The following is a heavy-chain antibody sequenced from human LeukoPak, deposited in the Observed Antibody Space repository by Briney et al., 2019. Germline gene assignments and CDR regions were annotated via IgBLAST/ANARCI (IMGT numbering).Heavy chain of an antibody. D-gene: IGHD3-22*01. CDR1: GGSISSSGYY. CDR3: ARGLLVSDSSGREGYYFDY. V-gene: IGHV4-39*07. Sequence: SETQSLTCTVSGGSISSSGYYWGWIRQPPGMGLEWIGSIYYSGSTYYNPSLKSRVTISVDTSKNQFSLKLSSVTAADTAAYYCARGLLVSDSSGREGYYFDYWGQGTLVTVSS. CDR2: IYYSGST. J-gene: IGHJ4*02.